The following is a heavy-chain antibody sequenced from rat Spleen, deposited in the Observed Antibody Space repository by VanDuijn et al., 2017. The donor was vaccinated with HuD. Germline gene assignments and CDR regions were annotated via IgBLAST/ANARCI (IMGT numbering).Heavy chain of an antibody. V-gene: IGHV5S13*01. CDR1: GFTFSNHD. D-gene: IGHD1-1*01. CDR2: ITTGGGNT. CDR3: TRENYYSGEY. J-gene: IGHJ2*01. Sequence: EVQLVESGGGLVQPGRSLKLSCAASGFTFSNHDMAWVRQAPTKGLEWIASITTGGGNTYYRDSVKGRFTISRDNAKNTQYLQMNSLRSEDTATYYCTRENYYSGEYWGQGVMVTVSS.